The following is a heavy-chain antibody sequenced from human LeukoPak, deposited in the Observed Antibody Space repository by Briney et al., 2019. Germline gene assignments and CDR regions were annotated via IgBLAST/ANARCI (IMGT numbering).Heavy chain of an antibody. CDR3: AREYYDFWSGYSPSHNWFDP. V-gene: IGHV1-69*13. CDR1: GGTFSSYA. J-gene: IGHJ5*02. CDR2: IIPIFGTA. Sequence: GASVKVSCKASGGTFSSYAISWVRQAPGQGLEWMGGIIPIFGTANYAQKFQGRVTITADESTSTAYMELSSLRSEDTAVYYCAREYYDFWSGYSPSHNWFDPWGQGTLVTVSS. D-gene: IGHD3-3*01.